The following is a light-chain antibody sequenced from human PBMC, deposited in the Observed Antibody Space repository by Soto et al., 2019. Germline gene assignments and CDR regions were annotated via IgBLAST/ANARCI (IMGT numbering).Light chain of an antibody. CDR1: QSVSSN. CDR2: GAS. J-gene: IGKJ1*01. Sequence: EIVMTQSPATLSVSPGERATLSSRASQSVSSNLAWYQQKPGQAPRLLIYGASTRATGIPARFSGSGSGTEFTLTISSLQSEDFAVYFCQQYKHWPPWTFGQGTKVEIK. V-gene: IGKV3-15*01. CDR3: QQYKHWPPWT.